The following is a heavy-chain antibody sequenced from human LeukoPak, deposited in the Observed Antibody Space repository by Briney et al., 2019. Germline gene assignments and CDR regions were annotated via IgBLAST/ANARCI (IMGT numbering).Heavy chain of an antibody. CDR2: IIPIFGTA. Sequence: GSSVKVSCKASGGTFSSYAISWVRQAPGQGLEWMGGIIPIFGTANYAQKFQGRVTITADESTSTAYMELSSLRSEDTAVYYCASTRKWFGELSFDYCGQGTLVTVSS. D-gene: IGHD3-10*01. V-gene: IGHV1-69*01. CDR3: ASTRKWFGELSFDY. CDR1: GGTFSSYA. J-gene: IGHJ4*02.